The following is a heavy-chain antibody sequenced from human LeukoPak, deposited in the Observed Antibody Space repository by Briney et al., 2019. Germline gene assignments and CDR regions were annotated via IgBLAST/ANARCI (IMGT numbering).Heavy chain of an antibody. Sequence: GGSLRLSCVASGFAFNMYGMHWVRQAPGKGLQWVAFIRYDASNEYYVESVKVRFTISRDNTENTLYLQMNSLRAEDTAVYYCARYDYWSGYYPLDLWGQGTLVTVSS. CDR3: ARYDYWSGYYPLDL. J-gene: IGHJ4*02. CDR1: GFAFNMYG. D-gene: IGHD3-3*01. V-gene: IGHV3-30*02. CDR2: IRYDASNE.